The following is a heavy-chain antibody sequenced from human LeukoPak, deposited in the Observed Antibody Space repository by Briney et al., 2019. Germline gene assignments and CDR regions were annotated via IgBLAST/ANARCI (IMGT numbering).Heavy chain of an antibody. CDR3: ARQIPFVLRFLEWPKIDY. CDR2: INHSGST. Sequence: SETLSLTCAVYGGSFSGYYWSWIRQPPGKGLEWIGEINHSGSTNYDPSLKSRVTISVDTSNNQFSLKLSSVTAADTAVYYCARQIPFVLRFLEWPKIDYWGQGTLVTVSS. V-gene: IGHV4-34*01. D-gene: IGHD3-3*01. CDR1: GGSFSGYY. J-gene: IGHJ4*02.